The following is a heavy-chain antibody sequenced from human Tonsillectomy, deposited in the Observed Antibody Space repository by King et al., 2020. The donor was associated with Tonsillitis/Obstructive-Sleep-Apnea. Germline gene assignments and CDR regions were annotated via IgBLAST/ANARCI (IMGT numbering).Heavy chain of an antibody. CDR1: GFTFSSYA. Sequence: VQLVESGGGVVQPGRSLRLSCAASGFTFSSYAMHWVRQAPGKGLEWVAVISYDGSNKYYADSVKGRFTISRDNSKNTPYLQMNSLRAEDTAVYYCARDEDIVVVPAAMGLGDYWGQGTLVTVSS. CDR3: ARDEDIVVVPAAMGLGDY. D-gene: IGHD2-2*01. J-gene: IGHJ4*02. CDR2: ISYDGSNK. V-gene: IGHV3-30*01.